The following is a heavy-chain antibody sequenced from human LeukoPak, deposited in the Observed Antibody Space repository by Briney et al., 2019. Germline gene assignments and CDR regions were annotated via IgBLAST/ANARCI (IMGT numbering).Heavy chain of an antibody. V-gene: IGHV4-59*01. Sequence: SETLSLTCTVSGGSISSYYWSWIRQPPGKGLEWIGYIYYSGSTNYNPSLKSRVTISVDTSKNQFSLKLSSVTAADTAVYYCARDYRIAAAGTDWFDPWGQGTLVTVSS. D-gene: IGHD6-13*01. CDR2: IYYSGST. CDR3: ARDYRIAAAGTDWFDP. CDR1: GGSISSYY. J-gene: IGHJ5*02.